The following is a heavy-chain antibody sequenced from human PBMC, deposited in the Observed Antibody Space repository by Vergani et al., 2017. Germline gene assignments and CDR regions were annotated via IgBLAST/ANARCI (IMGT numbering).Heavy chain of an antibody. CDR3: AREDSSCWYAAFDI. CDR1: GFTFSSYG. Sequence: QVQLVESGGGVVQPGRSLRLSCAASGFTFSSYGMHWVRQAPGKGLEWVAVIWYDGSNKYYADSVKGRFTISRDNSKNTLYLQMNSLRAEDTAVYYCAREDSSCWYAAFDIWGQGTMVTVSS. D-gene: IGHD6-19*01. CDR2: IWYDGSNK. J-gene: IGHJ3*02. V-gene: IGHV3-33*01.